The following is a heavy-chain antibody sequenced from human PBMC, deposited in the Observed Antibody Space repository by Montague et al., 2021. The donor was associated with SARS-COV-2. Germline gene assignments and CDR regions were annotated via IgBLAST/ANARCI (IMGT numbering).Heavy chain of an antibody. Sequence: SLRLSCPVSGFTFSNSAMNWVRQAPGKGLEWVSGSSGSDGGTHXXXSXXXRVTISRDNSKNVLYLQLNSLRAEDPALYYCAKDSYYYGLGYGMDVWGQGTTVTVSS. D-gene: IGHD3-10*01. CDR3: AKDSYYYGLGYGMDV. V-gene: IGHV3-23*01. CDR1: GFTFSNSA. J-gene: IGHJ6*02. CDR2: SSGSDGGT.